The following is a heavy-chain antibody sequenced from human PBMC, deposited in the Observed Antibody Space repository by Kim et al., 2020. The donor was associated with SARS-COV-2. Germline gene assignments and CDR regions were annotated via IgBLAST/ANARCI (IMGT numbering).Heavy chain of an antibody. V-gene: IGHV1-3*01. J-gene: IGHJ6*03. D-gene: IGHD3-3*01. CDR3: ARAPARTIFGVVKDYYYYMDD. CDR1: GYTFTSYA. Sequence: ASVKVSCKASGYTFTSYAMHWVRQAPGQRLEWMGWINAGNGNTKYSQKFQGRVTITRDTSASTAYMEQSSLRSEETAVYYCARAPARTIFGVVKDYYYYMDDWGKGTTVTVSS. CDR2: INAGNGNT.